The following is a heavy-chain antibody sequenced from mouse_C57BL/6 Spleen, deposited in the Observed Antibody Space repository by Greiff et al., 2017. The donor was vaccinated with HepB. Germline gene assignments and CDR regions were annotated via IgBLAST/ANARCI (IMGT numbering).Heavy chain of an antibody. CDR3: ARTLPLDY. CDR2: ISSGSSTI. CDR1: GFTFSDYG. J-gene: IGHJ2*01. Sequence: EVKVVESGGGLVKPGGSLKLSCAASGFTFSDYGMHWVRQAPEKGLEWVAYISSGSSTIYYADTVKGRFTISRDNAKNTLFLQMTSLRSEDTAMYYCARTLPLDYWGQGTTLTVSS. V-gene: IGHV5-17*01.